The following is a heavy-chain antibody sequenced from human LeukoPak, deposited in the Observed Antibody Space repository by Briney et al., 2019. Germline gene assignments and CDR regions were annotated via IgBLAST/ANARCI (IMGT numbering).Heavy chain of an antibody. D-gene: IGHD3-22*01. CDR1: GGSISSSNW. CDR2: IYHSGST. J-gene: IGHJ4*02. CDR3: ARGSYDSSGYYLDY. V-gene: IGHV4-4*02. Sequence: SETLSLTCAVSGGSISSSNWWSWVRQPPGKGLEWIGEIYHSGSTNYNPSLKSRVTISVDKSKNQFSLKLSSVTAADTAVYYCARGSYDSSGYYLDYWGQGTLVTVSS.